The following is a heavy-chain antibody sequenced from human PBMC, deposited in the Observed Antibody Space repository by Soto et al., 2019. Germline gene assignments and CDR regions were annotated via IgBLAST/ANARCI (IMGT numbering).Heavy chain of an antibody. D-gene: IGHD2-2*01. Sequence: LRLSCAASGFTFSSYWMSWVRQAPGKGLEWVANIKQDGSEKYYVGSVKGRFTISRDNAKNSLYLQMNSLRAEDTAVYYCARGRYCSSSTSCSYFDYWGQGTLVTVSS. CDR2: IKQDGSEK. CDR3: ARGRYCSSSTSCSYFDY. CDR1: GFTFSSYW. J-gene: IGHJ4*02. V-gene: IGHV3-7*03.